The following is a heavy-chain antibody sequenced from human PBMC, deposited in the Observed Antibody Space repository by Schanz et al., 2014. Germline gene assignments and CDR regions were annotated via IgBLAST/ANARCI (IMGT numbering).Heavy chain of an antibody. J-gene: IGHJ4*02. D-gene: IGHD2-21*01. V-gene: IGHV1-24*01. CDR1: GSIFSKLL. CDR2: FDPKKGEA. CDR3: ATGPHIVVAFDY. Sequence: QVQLVQSGGEVKKPGASVKVSCKVSGSIFSKLLMHWVRQGPAKGLEWMGGFDPKKGEAIYAQKFQGRVTMTEDTSTGTAYRELRSLTSEDTAVYYCATGPHIVVAFDYWGQGTLVTVSS.